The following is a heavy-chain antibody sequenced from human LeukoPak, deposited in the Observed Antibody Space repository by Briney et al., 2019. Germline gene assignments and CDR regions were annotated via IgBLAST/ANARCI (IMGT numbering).Heavy chain of an antibody. Sequence: SETLSLTCTVSGGSISSYYWSWIRQPPGKGLEWIGYIYYSGSTNYNPSLKSRVTISVDTSKNQFSLKLSSVTAADTAVYYCARSYGESSSSTGDYWGQGTLVTVSS. CDR3: ARSYGESSSSTGDY. CDR1: GGSISSYY. J-gene: IGHJ4*02. V-gene: IGHV4-59*01. CDR2: IYYSGST. D-gene: IGHD6-13*01.